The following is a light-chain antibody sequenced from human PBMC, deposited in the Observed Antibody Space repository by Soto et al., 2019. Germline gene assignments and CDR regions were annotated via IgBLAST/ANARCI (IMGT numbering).Light chain of an antibody. CDR3: QQYGSSPPRT. J-gene: IGKJ1*01. CDR1: QSVRSSY. Sequence: EIVLTQSPGALSLSPGXRXTRCXRGIQSVRSSYLACYQQKPGQAPRLLIYGASSRATGIPDRFSGSGSGTDFTLTISRLEPEDFAVYYCQQYGSSPPRTFGQGTKVDIK. V-gene: IGKV3-20*01. CDR2: GAS.